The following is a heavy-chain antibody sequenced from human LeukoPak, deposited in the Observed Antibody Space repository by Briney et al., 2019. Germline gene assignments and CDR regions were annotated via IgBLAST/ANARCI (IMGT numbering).Heavy chain of an antibody. CDR1: GFTFSSYW. Sequence: GGSLRLSCAASGFTFSSYWMHWVRQAPGKGLVWVSRINTDGGSATYADSVKDRFTISRDNAKNTLYLQMNSLRAEDTAVYYCADNLSRWGQGTLVTVSS. CDR3: ADNLSR. J-gene: IGHJ4*02. CDR2: INTDGGSA. V-gene: IGHV3-74*01. D-gene: IGHD1-1*01.